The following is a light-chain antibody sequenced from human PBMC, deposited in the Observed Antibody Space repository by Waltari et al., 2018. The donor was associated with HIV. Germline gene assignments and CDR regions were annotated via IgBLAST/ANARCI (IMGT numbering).Light chain of an antibody. J-gene: IGLJ2*01. CDR2: DVN. Sequence: HSALTQPRSVSGSPGQSVTISCTGTSSDIGAYDYVSWFQKFPGRAPKLLICDVNKLPSGVPDRFSGFKSGDTASLTISGLQPDDESDYFCSSYGGVASYLIFGGGTTLTVL. CDR3: SSYGGVASYLI. V-gene: IGLV2-11*01. CDR1: SSDIGAYDY.